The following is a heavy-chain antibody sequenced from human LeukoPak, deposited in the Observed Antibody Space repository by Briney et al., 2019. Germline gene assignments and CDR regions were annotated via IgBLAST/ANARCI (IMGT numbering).Heavy chain of an antibody. Sequence: RPSETLSLTCTVSGGSISSISYYWGWIRQPPGKGLEWIGSIYYSGSTYYNPSLKSRVTISVDTSKNQFSLKLSSVTAADTAVYYCARYIVGAAAYYFDYWGQGTLVTVSS. CDR1: GGSISSISYY. CDR2: IYYSGST. CDR3: ARYIVGAAAYYFDY. J-gene: IGHJ4*02. D-gene: IGHD1-26*01. V-gene: IGHV4-39*07.